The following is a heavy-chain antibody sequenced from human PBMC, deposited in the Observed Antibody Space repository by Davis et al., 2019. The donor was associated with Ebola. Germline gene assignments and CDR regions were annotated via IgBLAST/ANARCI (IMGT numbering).Heavy chain of an antibody. Sequence: ASVKVSCKASGYTFTSYYMHWVRQAPGQGLEWMGIINPSGGSTSYAQKFQGRVTMTRDTSTSTVYMELSSLRSEDTAVYYCARDQEDWIFGVVVKAVRKYGMDVWGQGTAVTVSS. J-gene: IGHJ6*02. CDR1: GYTFTSYY. CDR2: INPSGGST. CDR3: ARDQEDWIFGVVVKAVRKYGMDV. D-gene: IGHD3-3*01. V-gene: IGHV1-46*01.